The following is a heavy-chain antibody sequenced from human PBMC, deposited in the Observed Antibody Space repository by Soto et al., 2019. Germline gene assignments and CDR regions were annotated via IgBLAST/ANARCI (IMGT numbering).Heavy chain of an antibody. CDR2: IKSKTDGGTT. V-gene: IGHV3-15*01. Sequence: EVQLVESGGGLVKPGGSLRLSCAASGFTFSNAWMSWVRQAPGKGLEWVGRIKSKTDGGTTDYAAPVKGRFTISRDDSKNTLYLQMNSLKTEDTAVYYCTTGRLMVDAISWTAMADDAFDIWGQGTMVTVSS. CDR1: GFTFSNAW. CDR3: TTGRLMVDAISWTAMADDAFDI. J-gene: IGHJ3*02. D-gene: IGHD2-8*01.